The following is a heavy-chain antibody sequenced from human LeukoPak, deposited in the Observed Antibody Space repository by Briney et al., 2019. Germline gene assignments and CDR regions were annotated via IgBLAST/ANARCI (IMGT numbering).Heavy chain of an antibody. J-gene: IGHJ4*02. Sequence: SETLSLTCTVSGGSISSSSYYWGWIRQPPGKGLEWIGSIYYSGSTYYNPSLKSRVTISVDTSKNQFSLKLSSVTAADTAVYYCARDRHYDFWSGSPLDYWGQGTLVTVSS. CDR2: IYYSGST. CDR1: GGSISSSSYY. V-gene: IGHV4-39*07. CDR3: ARDRHYDFWSGSPLDY. D-gene: IGHD3-3*01.